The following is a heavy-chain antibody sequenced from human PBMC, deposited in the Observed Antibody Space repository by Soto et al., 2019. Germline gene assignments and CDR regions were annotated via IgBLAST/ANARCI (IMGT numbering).Heavy chain of an antibody. CDR3: AREDDTIAVARGMFDY. J-gene: IGHJ4*02. CDR2: IKQDGSEK. CDR1: GFTFSSYW. Sequence: GGSLRLSCAASGFTFSSYWMSWVRQAPGKGLEWVANIKQDGSEKYYVDSVKGRFTISRDNAKNSLYLQMNSLRAEDTAVYYCAREDDTIAVARGMFDYWGQGTLVTVSS. V-gene: IGHV3-7*01. D-gene: IGHD6-19*01.